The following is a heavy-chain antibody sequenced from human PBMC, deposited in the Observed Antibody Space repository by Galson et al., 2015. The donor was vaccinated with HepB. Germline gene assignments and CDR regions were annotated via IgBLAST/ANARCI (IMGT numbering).Heavy chain of an antibody. D-gene: IGHD6-13*01. Sequence: SLRLPCAASGVSVRSNYMTWVRQAPGEGLEWVSVFYNGGSTYYADSVKGRFSISRDISKNTLYLQMNSLRVEDTAVYYCARDLPGTTAGMIYWGQGTLVTVSS. CDR3: ARDLPGTTAGMIY. V-gene: IGHV3-53*01. CDR2: FYNGGST. CDR1: GVSVRSNY. J-gene: IGHJ4*02.